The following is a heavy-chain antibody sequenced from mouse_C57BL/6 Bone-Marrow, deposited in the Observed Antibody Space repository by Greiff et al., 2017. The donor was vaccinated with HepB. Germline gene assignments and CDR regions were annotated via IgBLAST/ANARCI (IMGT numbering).Heavy chain of an antibody. V-gene: IGHV1-69*01. CDR2: IDPSDSYT. CDR1: GYNFTSYW. Sequence: QVQLQQPGAELVMPGASVKLSCKASGYNFTSYWMHWVKQRPGQGLEWIGEIDPSDSYTNYNQKFKGKSTLTVDKSSSTAYMQLRSLTSEDSAVYYCARTTYYSNYSYAMDYWGQGTSVTVSS. J-gene: IGHJ4*01. CDR3: ARTTYYSNYSYAMDY. D-gene: IGHD2-5*01.